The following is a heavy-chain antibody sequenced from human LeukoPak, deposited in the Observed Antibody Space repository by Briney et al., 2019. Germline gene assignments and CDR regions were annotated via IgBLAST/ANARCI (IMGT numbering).Heavy chain of an antibody. Sequence: SETLSLTCTVSGGSISSYYWSWIRQPPGKGLEWIGYIYYSGSTTYNPSLKSRVPIPVDIPKNQFSLKLSSVTAADTAVYYCARHSAHSGWTDGYFDYWGQGTLVTVSS. CDR1: GGSISSYY. J-gene: IGHJ4*02. CDR3: ARHSAHSGWTDGYFDY. V-gene: IGHV4-59*08. CDR2: IYYSGST. D-gene: IGHD6-19*01.